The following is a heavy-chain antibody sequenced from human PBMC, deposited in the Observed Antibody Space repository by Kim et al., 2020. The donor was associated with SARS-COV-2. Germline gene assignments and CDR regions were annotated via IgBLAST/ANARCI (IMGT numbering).Heavy chain of an antibody. CDR3: AIISGSSGDFDL. V-gene: IGHV3-23*05. J-gene: IGHJ4*02. D-gene: IGHD6-6*01. Sequence: YYVDSVKGRFTISRDNSKNTLYLQMKSPRAEDTAVYYCAIISGSSGDFDLWGQGTPVTVSS.